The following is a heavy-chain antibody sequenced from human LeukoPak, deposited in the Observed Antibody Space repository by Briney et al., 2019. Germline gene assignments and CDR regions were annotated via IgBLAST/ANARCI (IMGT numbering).Heavy chain of an antibody. CDR1: GFTFSSYA. CDR2: ITASGDST. Sequence: PGGSLRLSCAASGFTFSSYAMGWVRQAPGKGLEWVSGITASGDSTYYADSVKGRFTMSRDNSRDTVYLQMNSLRVDDTAVYYCARRDNVVVVSASDYWGQGTLVTVSS. CDR3: ARRDNVVVVSASDY. V-gene: IGHV3-23*01. J-gene: IGHJ4*02. D-gene: IGHD2-15*01.